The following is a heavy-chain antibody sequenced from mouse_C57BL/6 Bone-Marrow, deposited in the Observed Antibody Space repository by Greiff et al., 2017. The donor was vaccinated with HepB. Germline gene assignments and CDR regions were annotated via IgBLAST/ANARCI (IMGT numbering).Heavy chain of an antibody. Sequence: EVKLVESGGGLVKPGGSLKLSCAASGFTFSSYAMSWVRQTPEKRLEWVATISDGGSYTYYPDNVKGRFTISRDNAKNNLYLQMSHLKSEDTAMYYWARGGAYGNYVYWYFDVWGTGTTVTVSS. J-gene: IGHJ1*03. D-gene: IGHD2-1*01. CDR3: ARGGAYGNYVYWYFDV. V-gene: IGHV5-4*03. CDR2: ISDGGSYT. CDR1: GFTFSSYA.